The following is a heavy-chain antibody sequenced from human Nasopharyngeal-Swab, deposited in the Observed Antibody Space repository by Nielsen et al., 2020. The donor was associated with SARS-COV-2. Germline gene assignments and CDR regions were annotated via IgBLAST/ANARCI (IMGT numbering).Heavy chain of an antibody. D-gene: IGHD6-13*01. J-gene: IGHJ2*01. CDR1: GGSFSGYY. CDR2: INHSGST. V-gene: IGHV4-34*01. CDR3: ARGRYSSSWYGLIWYFDL. Sequence: GSLRLSCAVSGGSFSGYYWSWIRQPPGKGLEWIGEINHSGSTNYNPSLKSRVTISVDTSKNQFSLKLSSVTAADTAVYYCARGRYSSSWYGLIWYFDLWGRGTLVTVSS.